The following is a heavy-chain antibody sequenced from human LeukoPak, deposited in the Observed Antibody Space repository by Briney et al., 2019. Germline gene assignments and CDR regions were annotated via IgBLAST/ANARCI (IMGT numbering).Heavy chain of an antibody. D-gene: IGHD2-15*01. Sequence: HAGGSLRLSCAASGFTFSSYSMNWVRQAPGKGLEWVSYISSSSSTIYYADSVKGRLTISRDNAKNSLYLQMNSLRAEDTAVYYCARDLSLYCSGGSCYSLNYWGQGTLVTVSS. CDR1: GFTFSSYS. CDR3: ARDLSLYCSGGSCYSLNY. J-gene: IGHJ4*02. CDR2: ISSSSSTI. V-gene: IGHV3-48*04.